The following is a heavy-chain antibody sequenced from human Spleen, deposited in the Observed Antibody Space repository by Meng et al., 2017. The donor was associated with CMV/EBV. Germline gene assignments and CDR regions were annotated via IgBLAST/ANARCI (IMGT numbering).Heavy chain of an antibody. J-gene: IGHJ4*01. V-gene: IGHV3-21*01. CDR1: GFTFSSYS. CDR2: ISSSSSYI. D-gene: IGHD1-1*01. Sequence: GESLKISCAASGFTFSSYSMNWVRQAPGKGLEWVSSISSSSSYIYYADSVKGRFTISRDNAKNSLYLQMNSLRAEDTAVYYCAKDQYWNLYYFDYWGHGTLVTVSS. CDR3: AKDQYWNLYYFDY.